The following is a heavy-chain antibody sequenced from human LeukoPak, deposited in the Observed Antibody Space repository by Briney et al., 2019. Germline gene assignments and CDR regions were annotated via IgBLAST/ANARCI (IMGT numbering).Heavy chain of an antibody. J-gene: IGHJ4*02. Sequence: PSETLSLTCAVSGGSISSSSYYWGWIRQPPGKGLEWIGSIYYSGSTYYNPSLKSRVTISVDTSKNQFSLKLSSVTAADTAVYYCARVVSSGYDLDYWGQGTLVTVSS. V-gene: IGHV4-39*07. D-gene: IGHD5-12*01. CDR2: IYYSGST. CDR3: ARVVSSGYDLDY. CDR1: GGSISSSSYY.